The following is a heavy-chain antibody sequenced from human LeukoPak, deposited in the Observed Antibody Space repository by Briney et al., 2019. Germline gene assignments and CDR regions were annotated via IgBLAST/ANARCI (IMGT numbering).Heavy chain of an antibody. CDR2: IYYSGST. D-gene: IGHD2-21*02. CDR1: GGSISSSSYY. Sequence: PSETLSLTCTVSGGSISSSSYYWGWIRQPPGKGLEWIGSIYYSGSTYYNPSLKSRVTISVDTSKNQFSLKLSSVTAADTAVYYCARHPHIVVVTAIIDYYYYMDVWGKGTTVTVSS. CDR3: ARHPHIVVVTAIIDYYYYMDV. V-gene: IGHV4-39*01. J-gene: IGHJ6*03.